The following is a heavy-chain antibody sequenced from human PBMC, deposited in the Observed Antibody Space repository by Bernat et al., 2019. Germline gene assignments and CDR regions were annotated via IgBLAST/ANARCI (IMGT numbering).Heavy chain of an antibody. CDR2: INSDGSST. CDR3: ARGPGYGDYFDY. Sequence: EVQLMESGGGLVQPGGSLRLSCAASGFTFSSYWMHWVRQAPGKGLVWVSRINSDGSSTSYADSVKGRFTITRDNAKNTLYLQMNSLGAEDTAVYYCARGPGYGDYFDYWGQGTLVTVSS. CDR1: GFTFSSYW. V-gene: IGHV3-74*01. D-gene: IGHD4-17*01. J-gene: IGHJ4*02.